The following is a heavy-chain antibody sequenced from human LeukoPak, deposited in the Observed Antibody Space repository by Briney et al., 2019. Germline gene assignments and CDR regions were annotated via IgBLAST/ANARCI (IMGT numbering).Heavy chain of an antibody. CDR1: GHIYHNYY. CDR3: TRGSHYDTSGYYV. D-gene: IGHD3-22*01. CDR2: SKSDGSST. V-gene: IGHV3-74*01. J-gene: IGHJ4*02. Sequence: GRTLRLSCAVSGHIYHNYYMHWVRQASGRGLEGVLRSKSDGSSTTYANSVKARFTITSDNARDTLYLQMSNLRAEDTAVYYCTRGSHYDTSGYYVRGQGTLVTVSS.